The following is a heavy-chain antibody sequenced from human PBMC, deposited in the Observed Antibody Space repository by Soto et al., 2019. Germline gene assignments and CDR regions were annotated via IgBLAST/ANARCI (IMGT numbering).Heavy chain of an antibody. CDR3: ARDFPSSSSDP. J-gene: IGHJ5*02. Sequence: QVQLVQSGAEVKKPGSSVTVSCTASGGTFSSYAITWVRQAPGQGLEWMGGIIPIFGTANYAQKFQGRVTITADESLTTAYMELSSLRSADTAVYYCARDFPSSSSDPWGQGTLVTVSS. CDR1: GGTFSSYA. CDR2: IIPIFGTA. V-gene: IGHV1-69*01.